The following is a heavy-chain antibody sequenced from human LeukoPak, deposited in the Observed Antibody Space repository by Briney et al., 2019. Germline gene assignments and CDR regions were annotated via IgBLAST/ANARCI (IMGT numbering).Heavy chain of an antibody. Sequence: GESLKISCKGSGYSFTSYWIGWVRQMPGKGLEWMGIIYPGDSDTRYSPSFQGQVTISADKSISTAYLQWSSLKASDTAMYYCARQPSIPAVLSQTWGQGTLVTVSS. D-gene: IGHD6-13*01. CDR3: ARQPSIPAVLSQT. J-gene: IGHJ5*02. V-gene: IGHV5-51*01. CDR1: GYSFTSYW. CDR2: IYPGDSDT.